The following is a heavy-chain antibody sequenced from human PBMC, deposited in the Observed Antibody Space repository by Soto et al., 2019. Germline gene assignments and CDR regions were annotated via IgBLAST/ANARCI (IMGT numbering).Heavy chain of an antibody. CDR3: AHMRAAKFDY. D-gene: IGHD2-15*01. J-gene: IGHJ4*02. Sequence: QITLKESGPTLVKPTQTLTLTCNVSGVSLSTGGVGVGWIRQPPGKALEWLALIYWDDDQRSSPSLKSRLTITRDTSKNQGFLTITKMAPEDTATYYCAHMRAAKFDYWGQGTLVTVSS. CDR1: GVSLSTGGVG. CDR2: IYWDDDQ. V-gene: IGHV2-5*02.